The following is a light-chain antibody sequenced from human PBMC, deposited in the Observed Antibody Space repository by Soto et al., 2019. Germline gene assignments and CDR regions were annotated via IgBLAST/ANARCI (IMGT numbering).Light chain of an antibody. CDR1: QSVRSL. CDR3: HQRSEWPLT. CDR2: DAS. J-gene: IGKJ2*01. Sequence: EIVLTQSPGTLSLSPGERATLSCRASQSVRSLVAWYQQKPGQAPRLLIHDASNRATGIPARFSGSGSGTDFTLTISSLEPEDFAVYYCHQRSEWPLTFGQGTKLELK. V-gene: IGKV3-11*01.